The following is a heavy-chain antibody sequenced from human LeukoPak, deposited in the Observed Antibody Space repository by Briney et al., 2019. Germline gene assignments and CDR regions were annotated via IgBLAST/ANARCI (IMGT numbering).Heavy chain of an antibody. D-gene: IGHD6-19*01. J-gene: IGHJ6*02. CDR3: AREGVAGWGLYGMDV. CDR2: IYYSGST. CDR1: GGSISSGGYY. V-gene: IGHV4-31*03. Sequence: SETLSLTCTVSGGSISSGGYYWSWIRQHPGKGLEWIGYIYYSGSTYYNPSLQSRVTISVDTSKNQFSLKLSSVTAADTAVYYCAREGVAGWGLYGMDVWGQGATVTVSS.